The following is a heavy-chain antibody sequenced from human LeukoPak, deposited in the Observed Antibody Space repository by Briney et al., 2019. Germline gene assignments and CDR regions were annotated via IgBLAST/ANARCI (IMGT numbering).Heavy chain of an antibody. CDR2: IYYSGST. Sequence: PSQTLSLTCTVSGGSISSGGYYWSWIRQHPGKGLEWIGYIYYSGSTYYNPSLKSRVTISVGTSKNQFSLKLSSVTAADTAVYYCARDGGGGSYFSSRAFDIWGQGTMVTVSS. CDR1: GGSISSGGYY. V-gene: IGHV4-31*03. D-gene: IGHD1-26*01. CDR3: ARDGGGGSYFSSRAFDI. J-gene: IGHJ3*02.